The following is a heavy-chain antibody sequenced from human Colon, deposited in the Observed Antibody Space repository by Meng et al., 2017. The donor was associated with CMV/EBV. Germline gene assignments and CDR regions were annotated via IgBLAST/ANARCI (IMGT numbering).Heavy chain of an antibody. D-gene: IGHD3-10*01. J-gene: IGHJ4*02. CDR2: IDHTGST. V-gene: IGHV4-34*01. Sequence: QVQLQQWGAGLWKPSETLSLTCALYGGSFSPYHWSWIRQSPGKGLEWIAEIDHTGSTNYNPSLKSRVTISIDTSNSHFSLNLTSATAADTAVYYCARGGGTPIRGVLPFDFWGQGTLVTVSS. CDR3: ARGGGTPIRGVLPFDF. CDR1: GGSFSPYH.